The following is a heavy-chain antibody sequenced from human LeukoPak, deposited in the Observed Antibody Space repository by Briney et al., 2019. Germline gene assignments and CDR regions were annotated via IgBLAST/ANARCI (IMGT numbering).Heavy chain of an antibody. CDR1: DDSFSSHY. CDR3: ARDLVTVTKGFDI. Sequence: SETLSLTCAVSDDSFSSHYWTWIRQPPGKGLEWIGYISYIGSTNYNPSLKSRVTISIDTSKDHFSLKLSSVTAADTAVYYCARDLVTVTKGFDIWGQGTMVSVSS. J-gene: IGHJ3*02. CDR2: ISYIGST. D-gene: IGHD4-17*01. V-gene: IGHV4-59*11.